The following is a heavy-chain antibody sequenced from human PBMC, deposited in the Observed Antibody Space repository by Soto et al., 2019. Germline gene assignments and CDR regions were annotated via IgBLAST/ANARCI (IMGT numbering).Heavy chain of an antibody. CDR2: VITTLATA. V-gene: IGHV1-69*01. Sequence: QVQLVQSGAEVKKPGSSVKVSCKTSGGPFNNHAINWVRQSPGQGLEWVGLVITTLATADYAQKFHVRVTMTADELATTHSPALSCLCSDDRVVYWCTINYRHIDAFDISGSAPVVTVSS. CDR1: GGPFNNHA. CDR3: TINYRHIDAFDI. D-gene: IGHD1-7*01. J-gene: IGHJ3*02.